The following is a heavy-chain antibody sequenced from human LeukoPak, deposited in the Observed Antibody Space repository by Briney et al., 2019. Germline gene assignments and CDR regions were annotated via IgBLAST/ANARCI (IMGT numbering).Heavy chain of an antibody. J-gene: IGHJ3*02. D-gene: IGHD6-13*01. Sequence: PSETLSLTCTVSGGSISSGSYYWSWIRQPAGKGLEWIGRIYTSGSTNYNPSLKSRVTISVDTSKNQFSLKLRSVTAADTAVCYCARGGSSWYGDAFDIWGQGTMVTVSS. CDR3: ARGGSSWYGDAFDI. CDR2: IYTSGST. CDR1: GGSISSGSYY. V-gene: IGHV4-61*02.